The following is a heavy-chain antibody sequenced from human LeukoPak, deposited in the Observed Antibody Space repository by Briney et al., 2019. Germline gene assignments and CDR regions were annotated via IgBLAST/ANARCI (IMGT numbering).Heavy chain of an antibody. CDR3: ARKDFSSGSFTY. CDR1: GFSFSVYY. V-gene: IGHV3-11*04. D-gene: IGHD3-22*01. Sequence: AGSLKLSCEVSGFSFSVYYMSWIRQAPGKGLEWISYIGLCGYPLDYADSVKGRFTISRDNAKNSLYLEMNSLRAEDTAVYYCARKDFSSGSFTYWGQGTLVTV. CDR2: IGLCGYPL. J-gene: IGHJ4*02.